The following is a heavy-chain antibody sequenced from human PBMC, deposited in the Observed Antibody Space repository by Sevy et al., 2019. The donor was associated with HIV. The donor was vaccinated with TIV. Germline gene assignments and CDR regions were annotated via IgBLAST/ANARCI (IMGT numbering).Heavy chain of an antibody. D-gene: IGHD1-1*01. CDR1: GFTFSSFF. V-gene: IGHV3-30-3*01. CDR3: ALERLSSNVAEYFQN. CDR2: ISYDGSNE. J-gene: IGHJ1*01. Sequence: GGSLRLSCAASGFTFSSFFMHWVRQAPGKGLEWVATISYDGSNEHYADSVKDRFTISRDNSKNALYLQMNSLRAEDTAVYYCALERLSSNVAEYFQNWGQGTLVTVSS.